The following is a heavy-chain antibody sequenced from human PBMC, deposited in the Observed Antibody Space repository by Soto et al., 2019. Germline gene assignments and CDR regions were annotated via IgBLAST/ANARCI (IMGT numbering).Heavy chain of an antibody. CDR2: ISGSGGTT. CDR1: GFTLSSYA. CDR3: AKVERYYYDSSGYSSSPIF. Sequence: EVQLLESGGGLVQPGGSLRLSCAASGFTLSSYAMSWVRQAPGKGLEWVSAISGSGGTTYYADSVKGRFTISRDTSKNTLYLQMNSLRAEDTAVYYCAKVERYYYDSSGYSSSPIFWGQGTLVTVSS. D-gene: IGHD3-22*01. J-gene: IGHJ4*02. V-gene: IGHV3-23*01.